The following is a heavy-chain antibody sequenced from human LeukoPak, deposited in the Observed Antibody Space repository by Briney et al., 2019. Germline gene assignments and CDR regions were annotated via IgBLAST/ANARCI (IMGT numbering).Heavy chain of an antibody. Sequence: PSETLSLTCAVSGYSISSGYFWGWIRQPPGKGLEWIGNIYHTGSTYYNPSLKSRVTISVDASKNQFSLELSSVTAADTAVYYCARHSYHDSSGCYYSLDYWGQGTLVTVSS. J-gene: IGHJ4*02. CDR3: ARHSYHDSSGCYYSLDY. CDR1: GYSISSGYF. D-gene: IGHD3-22*01. CDR2: IYHTGST. V-gene: IGHV4-38-2*01.